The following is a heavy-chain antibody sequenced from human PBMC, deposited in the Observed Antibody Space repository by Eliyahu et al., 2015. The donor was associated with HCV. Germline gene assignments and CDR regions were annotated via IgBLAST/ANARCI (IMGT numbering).Heavy chain of an antibody. V-gene: IGHV3-64D*06. CDR3: VKDLLPPVSRVYSNRPGYFDY. J-gene: IGHJ4*02. Sequence: EVQLVESGGGLVQPGGSLRLSCSASGFTFSSYAMXWVRQAPGKGLEYVSAISSNGGSTYYADSVKGRFTISRDNSKNTLYLQMSSLRAEDTAVYYCVKDLLPPVSRVYSNRPGYFDYWGQGTLVTVSS. D-gene: IGHD4-11*01. CDR2: ISSNGGST. CDR1: GFTFSSYA.